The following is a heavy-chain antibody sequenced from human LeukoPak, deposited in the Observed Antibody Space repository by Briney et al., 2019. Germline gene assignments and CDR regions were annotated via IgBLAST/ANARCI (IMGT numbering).Heavy chain of an antibody. J-gene: IGHJ4*02. CDR3: ASGRDIEVAGPGGYFDH. CDR2: ISPGGDDI. D-gene: IGHD6-19*01. Sequence: GGSLRLSCAASGFAFNDYHTNWIRQAPGKGLEWIAYISPGGDDIYFADSVRGRLTLSRDNAKNSLYLQMSSLTAEDTAVYYCASGRDIEVAGPGGYFDHWGQGNLVTVSS. V-gene: IGHV3-11*01. CDR1: GFAFNDYH.